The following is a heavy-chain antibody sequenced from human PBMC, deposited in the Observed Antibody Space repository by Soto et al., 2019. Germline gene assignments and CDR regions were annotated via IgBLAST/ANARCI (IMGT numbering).Heavy chain of an antibody. CDR1: GFTFSSYA. CDR3: ARAGGRAILVVTPYYYYGMDV. D-gene: IGHD3-22*01. CDR2: ISYDGSNK. J-gene: IGHJ6*02. Sequence: QVQLVESGGGVVQPGRSLRLSCAASGFTFSSYAMHWVRQAPGKGLEWVAVISYDGSNKYYADSVKGRFTISRDNSKNTLYLQMNSLRAEDTAVYYCARAGGRAILVVTPYYYYGMDVWGQGTTVTVSS. V-gene: IGHV3-30-3*01.